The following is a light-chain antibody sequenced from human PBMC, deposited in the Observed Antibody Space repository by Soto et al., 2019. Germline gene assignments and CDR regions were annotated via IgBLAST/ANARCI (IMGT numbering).Light chain of an antibody. CDR2: KAS. J-gene: IGKJ1*01. Sequence: DIQMTQSPSTMSASVGDRVTITCRASQSIGSWLAWYQQKPGKAPKXLIYKASNLESGVPSRFSGSGSETEFTLTISSLQPDDFATYYCQHYKFYPWTFGQGTKVDIK. CDR3: QHYKFYPWT. CDR1: QSIGSW. V-gene: IGKV1-5*03.